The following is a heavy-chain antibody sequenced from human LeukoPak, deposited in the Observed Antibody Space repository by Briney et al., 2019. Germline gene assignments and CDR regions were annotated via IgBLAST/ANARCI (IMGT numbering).Heavy chain of an antibody. CDR1: TFTFSRYA. CDR2: ISPTGAST. J-gene: IGHJ5*02. CDR3: VKVMYLYGPGNCYGFDP. Sequence: PGGSLRLSCAASTFTFSRYAMAWVRQAPGKGLEWVSAISPTGASTYYADSVKGRFTISRDNSKNRLSLEMNSLRAEDTAVYYCVKVMYLYGPGNCYGFDPWGQGTLVTVSS. D-gene: IGHD3-10*01. V-gene: IGHV3-23*01.